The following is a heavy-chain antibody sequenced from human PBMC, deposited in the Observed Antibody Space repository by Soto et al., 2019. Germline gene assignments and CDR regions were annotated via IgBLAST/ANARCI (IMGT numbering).Heavy chain of an antibody. V-gene: IGHV3-21*01. CDR1: GFTFSSYS. Sequence: EVQLVESGGGLVKPGGSLRLSCAASGFTFSSYSMNWVRQAPGKGLEWVSSISSSRSYIYYADSVKGRFTISSDNAKNSLSLQMNSLRVEVTAVYYCARVGLEGDYDGWGYYFDYWGQGKLVTVCS. D-gene: IGHD4-17*01. J-gene: IGHJ4*02. CDR3: ARVGLEGDYDGWGYYFDY. CDR2: ISSSRSYI.